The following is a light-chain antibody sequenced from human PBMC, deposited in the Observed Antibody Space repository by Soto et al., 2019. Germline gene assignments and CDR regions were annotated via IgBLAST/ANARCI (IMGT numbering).Light chain of an antibody. J-gene: IGKJ5*01. CDR1: QSISRL. CDR2: EAS. Sequence: DIQMTQSPATLSASVGDRVTITCRASQSISRLLTWYQQEPGKAPKLLIYEASSLESGVPSRFSGSGSGTEFTLTISGLQPDDFATYYCQQFNSYPITFGQGTRLEIK. CDR3: QQFNSYPIT. V-gene: IGKV1-5*01.